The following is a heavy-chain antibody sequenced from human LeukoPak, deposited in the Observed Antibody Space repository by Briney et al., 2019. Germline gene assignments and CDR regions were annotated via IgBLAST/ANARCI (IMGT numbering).Heavy chain of an antibody. CDR2: IYYSGST. D-gene: IGHD1-1*01. J-gene: IGHJ3*02. Sequence: SETLSLTCTVSGGSISSYYWSWIRQPPGKGLEWIGYIYYSGSTNYNPSLKSRVTISVDTSKNQFSLKLSSVTAADTAVYYCALEKFDAFDIWGQGTMVTVSS. V-gene: IGHV4-59*12. CDR3: ALEKFDAFDI. CDR1: GGSISSYY.